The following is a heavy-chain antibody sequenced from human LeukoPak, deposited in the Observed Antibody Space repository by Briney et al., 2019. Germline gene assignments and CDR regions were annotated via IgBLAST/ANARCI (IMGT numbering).Heavy chain of an antibody. D-gene: IGHD6-13*01. J-gene: IGHJ5*02. CDR3: AAHAVYSSSWYLTKYNWFDP. CDR2: IYYSGST. Sequence: SETLSLTCSDSGGSISSYYWSWIRQPPGKGLEWIAYIYYSGSTNYNPSLKSRVTISVDTSKNQFSLKLSSVTAADTAVYYCAAHAVYSSSWYLTKYNWFDPWGQGTLVTVSS. V-gene: IGHV4-59*01. CDR1: GGSISSYY.